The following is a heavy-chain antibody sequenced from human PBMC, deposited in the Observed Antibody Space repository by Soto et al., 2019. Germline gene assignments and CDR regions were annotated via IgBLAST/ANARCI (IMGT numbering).Heavy chain of an antibody. CDR2: ISYDGSNK. D-gene: IGHD4-17*01. CDR3: AKAQGTTVINYYYYMDV. Sequence: GGSLRLSCAASGFTFSSYGMHWVRQAPGKGLEWVAVISYDGSNKYYADSVKGRFTISRDNSKNTLYLQMNSLRAEDTAVYYCAKAQGTTVINYYYYMDVWGKGTTVTVSS. CDR1: GFTFSSYG. J-gene: IGHJ6*03. V-gene: IGHV3-30*18.